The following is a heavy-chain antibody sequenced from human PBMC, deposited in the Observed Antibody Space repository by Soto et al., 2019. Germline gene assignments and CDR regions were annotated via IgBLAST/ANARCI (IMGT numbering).Heavy chain of an antibody. V-gene: IGHV3-23*01. CDR3: AKDVFADSKPFDY. Sequence: EEQLLESGGGLVQPGGSLRLSCAVSGFTFRDYGMSWVRQAPGQGLEWVSAISGRGDRTYYADSVKGRFTISRENSKNTLYLKMNTLRAEGTAIYFCAKDVFADSKPFDYWGQGTLVTVSS. CDR1: GFTFRDYG. J-gene: IGHJ4*02. D-gene: IGHD2-21*01. CDR2: ISGRGDRT.